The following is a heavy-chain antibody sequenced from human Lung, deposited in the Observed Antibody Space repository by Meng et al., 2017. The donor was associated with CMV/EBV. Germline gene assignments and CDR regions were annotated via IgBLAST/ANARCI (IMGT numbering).Heavy chain of an antibody. V-gene: IGHV3-7*01. J-gene: IGHJ6*02. CDR2: VKPDGSET. CDR1: GFTFTSYW. CDR3: ARESVLRFLGLCGYGLDV. Sequence: SXAASGFTFTSYWMTWVRQAPGRGLECVANVKPDGSETYYVDSVRGRFTISRDNSKNSLFLQMNSLGAEDTAVYYCARESVLRFLGLCGYGLDVWGRGTXVTVSS. D-gene: IGHD3-3*01.